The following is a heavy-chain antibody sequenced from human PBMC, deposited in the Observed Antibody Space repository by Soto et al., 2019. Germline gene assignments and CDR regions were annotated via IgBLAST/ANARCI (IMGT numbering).Heavy chain of an antibody. V-gene: IGHV4-61*05. D-gene: IGHD3-22*01. CDR2: IYYSGST. J-gene: IGHJ4*02. CDR1: GGSISSSSYY. Sequence: SETLSLTCTVSGGSISSSSYYWGWIRQPPGKGLEWIGYIYYSGSTNYNPSLKSRVTISVDTSKNQFSLKLSSVTAADTAVYYCARSNYYDSSGSPYYFDYWGQGTLVTVS. CDR3: ARSNYYDSSGSPYYFDY.